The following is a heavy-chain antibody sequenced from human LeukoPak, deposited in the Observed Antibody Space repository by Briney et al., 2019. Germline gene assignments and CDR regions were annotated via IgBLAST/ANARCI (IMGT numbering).Heavy chain of an antibody. J-gene: IGHJ6*02. V-gene: IGHV3-48*03. CDR1: GFTFSSYE. Sequence: PGGSLRLSCAASGFTFSSYEMNWVRQAPGKGLEWVSYISSSGSTIYYADSVKGRFTISRDNAKNSLYLQMNSLRAEDTAVYYCARDRSDILGDYNYGMDVWGQGTTVTVSS. D-gene: IGHD3-9*01. CDR3: ARDRSDILGDYNYGMDV. CDR2: ISSSGSTI.